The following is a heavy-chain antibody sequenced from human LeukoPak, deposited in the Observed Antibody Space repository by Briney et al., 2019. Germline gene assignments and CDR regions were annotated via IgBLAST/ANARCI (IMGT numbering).Heavy chain of an antibody. J-gene: IGHJ3*02. CDR1: GGSFSGCY. Sequence: PSETLSLTCAVYGGSFSGCYWSWIRQPPGKGLEWIGEINHSGSTNYNPSLKSRVTISVDTSKNQFSLKLSSVTAADTAVYYCAIQLERLYLYAFDIWGQGTMVTVSS. CDR2: INHSGST. CDR3: AIQLERLYLYAFDI. D-gene: IGHD1-1*01. V-gene: IGHV4-34*01.